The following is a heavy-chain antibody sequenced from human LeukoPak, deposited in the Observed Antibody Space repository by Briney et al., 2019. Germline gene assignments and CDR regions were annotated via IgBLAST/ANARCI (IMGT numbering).Heavy chain of an antibody. CDR3: ARTYCSSTSCYPPIDY. D-gene: IGHD2-2*01. J-gene: IGHJ4*02. Sequence: GGSLRLSCAASGFTFSSYAMHWVRQAPGKGLEWVAVLSYDGSNKYYADSVKGRFTISRDNSKNTLYLQMNSLRAEDTAVYYCARTYCSSTSCYPPIDYWGQGTLVTVSS. V-gene: IGHV3-30*04. CDR2: LSYDGSNK. CDR1: GFTFSSYA.